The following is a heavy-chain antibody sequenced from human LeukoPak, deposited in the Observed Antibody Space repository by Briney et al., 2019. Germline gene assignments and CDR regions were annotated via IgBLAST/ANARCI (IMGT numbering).Heavy chain of an antibody. J-gene: IGHJ4*02. CDR1: GGSLSSYY. D-gene: IGHD6-19*01. CDR2: IYYSGST. CDR3: ARAVAGTMDY. Sequence: SGTLSLTCTVSGGSLSSYYWSWVRQPPGKGLEWIGYIYYSGSTNYNPSLKSRVTISVDTSKNQFSLKLSSVTAADTAVYYCARAVAGTMDYWGQGTLVTVSS. V-gene: IGHV4-59*01.